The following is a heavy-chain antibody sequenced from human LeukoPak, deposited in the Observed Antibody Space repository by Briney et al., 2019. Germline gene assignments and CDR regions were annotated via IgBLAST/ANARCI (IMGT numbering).Heavy chain of an antibody. Sequence: PPETLSLTCTVSGGSISSSSYYWGWIRQPPGKGLEWIGSIYYSGSTYYNPSLKSRVTISVDTSKNQFSLKLSSVTAADTAVYYCARLGDGYNSIIDYWGQGTLVTVSS. CDR2: IYYSGST. D-gene: IGHD5-24*01. J-gene: IGHJ4*02. CDR3: ARLGDGYNSIIDY. V-gene: IGHV4-39*01. CDR1: GGSISSSSYY.